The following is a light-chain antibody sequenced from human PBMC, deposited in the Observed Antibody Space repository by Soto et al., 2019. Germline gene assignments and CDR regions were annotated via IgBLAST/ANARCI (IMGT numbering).Light chain of an antibody. CDR3: QVWDSSSDHLVV. CDR2: DDS. J-gene: IGLJ2*01. CDR1: NIGSKS. Sequence: SSELTQPPSVSVAPGQTARITCGGTNIGSKSVHWYQQKPGQAPVLVVYDDSDRPSGIPERFSGSNSGNTATLTISRVKAGDEADYYCQVWDSSSDHLVVFGGGTKLTVL. V-gene: IGLV3-21*02.